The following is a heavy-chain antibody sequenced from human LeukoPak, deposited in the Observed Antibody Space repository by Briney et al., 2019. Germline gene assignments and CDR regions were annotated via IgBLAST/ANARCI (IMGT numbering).Heavy chain of an antibody. V-gene: IGHV3-64*01. D-gene: IGHD6-6*01. J-gene: IGHJ4*02. CDR1: GFTFSSYA. CDR3: ARGGIAALGVDY. Sequence: GGSLRLSCAASGFTFSSYAMRWVRQAPGKGLEYVSAISSNGGSTYYANSVKGRYTISRDNSKNTLYLQMGSLRAEDMAVYYCARGGIAALGVDYWGQGTLVTVSS. CDR2: ISSNGGST.